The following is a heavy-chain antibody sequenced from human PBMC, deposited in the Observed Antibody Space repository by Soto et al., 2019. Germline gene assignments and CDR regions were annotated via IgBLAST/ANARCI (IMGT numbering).Heavy chain of an antibody. CDR2: IYHSGST. D-gene: IGHD3-9*01. Sequence: SETLSLTCAVSGGSISSSNWWSWVRQPPGKGLEWIGEIYHSGSTNYNPSLKSRVTISVDKSKNQFSLKLSSVTAADTAVYYCAVRTDYDILTGYYSDCYWGQGTLVTVSS. V-gene: IGHV4-4*02. CDR3: AVRTDYDILTGYYSDCY. J-gene: IGHJ4*02. CDR1: GGSISSSNW.